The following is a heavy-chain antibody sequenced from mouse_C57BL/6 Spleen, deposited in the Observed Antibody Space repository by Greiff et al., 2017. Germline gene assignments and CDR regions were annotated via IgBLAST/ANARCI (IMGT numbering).Heavy chain of an antibody. D-gene: IGHD2-2*01. CDR3: ARIGDGYGYFDY. V-gene: IGHV1-80*01. CDR1: GYAFSSYW. Sequence: QVQLQQSGAELVKPGASVKISCKASGYAFSSYWMNWVKQRPGKGLEWIGQIYPGDGDTNYNGKFKGKATLTADKSSSTAYMQLSSLTSEDSAVYFCARIGDGYGYFDYWGQGTTLTVSS. CDR2: IYPGDGDT. J-gene: IGHJ2*01.